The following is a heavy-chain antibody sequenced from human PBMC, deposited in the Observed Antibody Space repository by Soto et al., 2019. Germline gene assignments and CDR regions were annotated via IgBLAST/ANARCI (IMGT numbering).Heavy chain of an antibody. J-gene: IGHJ6*02. D-gene: IGHD6-19*01. CDR1: GFTFSSYW. CDR2: IKQDGSEK. CDR3: ARVYPGSGWPYHYYGMDV. Sequence: PGGSLRLSCVASGFTFSSYWMNWVRQAPGKGLEWVANIKQDGSEKYYVDSVKDRFTISRDNAKNSLYLQMNSLRAEDSAVYYCARVYPGSGWPYHYYGMDVWGQGTTVTVSS. V-gene: IGHV3-7*01.